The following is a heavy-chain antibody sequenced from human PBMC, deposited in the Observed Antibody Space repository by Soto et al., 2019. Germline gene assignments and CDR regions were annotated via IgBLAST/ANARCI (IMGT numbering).Heavy chain of an antibody. CDR3: AREVNSSPARGPNWFDP. V-gene: IGHV4-4*02. D-gene: IGHD6-13*01. CDR2: TYHSGTT. CDR1: GDSINNSHW. Sequence: SETMSLTCAVSGDSINNSHWWSWVRQTPGKGLEWIGETYHSGTTNYNPSLKTRVTISIDKSKNQFSLKMNSVTAADTAVYYCAREVNSSPARGPNWFDPWGQGTLVTVSS. J-gene: IGHJ5*02.